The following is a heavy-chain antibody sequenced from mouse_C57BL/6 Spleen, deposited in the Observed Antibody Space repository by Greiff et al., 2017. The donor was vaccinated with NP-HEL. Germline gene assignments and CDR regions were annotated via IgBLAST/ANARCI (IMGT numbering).Heavy chain of an antibody. Sequence: QVQLQQPGAELVRPGTSVKLSCKASGYTFTSYWMHWVKQRPGQGLEWIGVIDPSDSYTNYNQKFKGKATLTVDTSSSTAYMQLSSLTSEDSAVYYCASLDSSGYWFAYWGQGTLVTVSA. J-gene: IGHJ3*01. V-gene: IGHV1-59*01. CDR3: ASLDSSGYWFAY. CDR1: GYTFTSYW. D-gene: IGHD3-2*02. CDR2: IDPSDSYT.